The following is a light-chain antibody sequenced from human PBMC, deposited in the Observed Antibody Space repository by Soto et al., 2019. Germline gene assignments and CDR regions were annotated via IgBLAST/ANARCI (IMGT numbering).Light chain of an antibody. Sequence: DIQMTQSPSSVSASVGDRVTITCRASQGISSWLAWYQQKPGEAPTLLIYDASSLQSGVPSRLSGRGSGTEFTHTISSLQPEDCATYYCQQANSFPISFGQGTRLEIK. CDR3: QQANSFPIS. J-gene: IGKJ5*01. V-gene: IGKV1D-12*01. CDR1: QGISSW. CDR2: DAS.